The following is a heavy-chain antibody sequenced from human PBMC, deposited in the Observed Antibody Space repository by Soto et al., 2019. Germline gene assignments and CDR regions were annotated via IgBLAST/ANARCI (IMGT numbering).Heavy chain of an antibody. V-gene: IGHV1-2*02. CDR3: ARAIRGYSYGYYYYGMDV. D-gene: IGHD5-18*01. CDR1: GYTFTGYY. J-gene: IGHJ6*02. CDR2: IHLNSGGT. Sequence: GASVKVSCKASGYTFTGYYVHWVRRAPGHGLEWLGWIHLNSGGTNYAQSFQGRVTMTRDMSVSTVYMEMTGLSSDDTAVYYCARAIRGYSYGYYYYGMDVWGQGTTITVSS.